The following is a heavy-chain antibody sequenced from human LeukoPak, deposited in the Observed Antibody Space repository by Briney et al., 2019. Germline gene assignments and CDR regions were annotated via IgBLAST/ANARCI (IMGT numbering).Heavy chain of an antibody. V-gene: IGHV3-15*07. Sequence: GGSLRLSCAASGFTFSNAWMNWVRQAPGKGLEWVGRIKSKTDGGTTDYAAPVKGRFTISRDDSKNTLYLQMNSLKTEDTAVYYCTTDLYYNDSSGYYTDAFDIWGQGTMVTVSS. CDR1: GFTFSNAW. CDR3: TTDLYYNDSSGYYTDAFDI. D-gene: IGHD3-22*01. J-gene: IGHJ3*02. CDR2: IKSKTDGGTT.